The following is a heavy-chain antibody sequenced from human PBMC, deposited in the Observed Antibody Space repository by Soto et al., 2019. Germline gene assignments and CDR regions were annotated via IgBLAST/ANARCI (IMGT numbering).Heavy chain of an antibody. CDR2: ISGSGGST. V-gene: IGHV3-23*01. CDR3: AKVPNYGSGSYYKRPLDY. J-gene: IGHJ4*02. D-gene: IGHD3-10*01. CDR1: GFTFSSYA. Sequence: HPGGSLRLSCAASGFTFSSYAMSWVRQAPGKGLEWVSAISGSGGSTYYADSVKGRFTISRDNSKNTLYLQMNSLRAEDTAVYYCAKVPNYGSGSYYKRPLDYWGQGTLVTVSS.